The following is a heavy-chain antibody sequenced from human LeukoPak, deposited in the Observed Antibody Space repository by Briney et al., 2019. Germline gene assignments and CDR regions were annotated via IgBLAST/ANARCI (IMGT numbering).Heavy chain of an antibody. Sequence: GASVTVSCKCSVYTFTNYHRHGVRQATGQGLAWMGWMNPNSGNTGYEKKFQGRVTMTRNTSISTAYMELSSLRSEDTAVYYCARVAGRMVRGLYYFDYWGQGTLVTVSS. J-gene: IGHJ4*02. CDR2: MNPNSGNT. CDR3: ARVAGRMVRGLYYFDY. V-gene: IGHV1-8*01. D-gene: IGHD3-10*01. CDR1: VYTFTNYH.